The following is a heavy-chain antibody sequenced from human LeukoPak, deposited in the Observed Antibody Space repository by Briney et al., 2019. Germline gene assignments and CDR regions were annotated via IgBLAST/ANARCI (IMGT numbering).Heavy chain of an antibody. V-gene: IGHV4-4*07. CDR3: ARVSYWGRDTAMDGLDY. Sequence: SDTLSLPCSVSGGPISSYYGRGPRHPAGKGLEWIGHIHTSGSPNYNPSLKSRVTMSADRSKNQYTLTLSSVPAADTAVYYCARVSYWGRDTAMDGLDYWGQGTLVTVSS. CDR1: GGPISSYY. J-gene: IGHJ4*02. D-gene: IGHD5-18*01. CDR2: IHTSGSP.